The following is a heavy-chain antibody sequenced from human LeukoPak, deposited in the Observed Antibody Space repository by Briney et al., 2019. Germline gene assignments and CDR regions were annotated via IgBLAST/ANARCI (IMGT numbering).Heavy chain of an antibody. V-gene: IGHV4-59*08. CDR2: IFHSGST. J-gene: IGHJ4*02. D-gene: IGHD6-6*01. CDR1: GGSISSYY. CDR3: ARHPSSSSPGDY. Sequence: SETLSLTCTVSGGSISSYYWSWIRQPAGKGLEWIGYIFHSGSTSYNPSLKSRVTISVDMSKNQFSLRLSSVTAADAAIYYCARHPSSSSPGDYWGQGTLVTVSS.